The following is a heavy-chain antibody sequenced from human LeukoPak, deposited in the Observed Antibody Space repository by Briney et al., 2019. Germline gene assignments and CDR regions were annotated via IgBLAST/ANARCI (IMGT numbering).Heavy chain of an antibody. CDR2: IYHSGST. CDR1: GGSISSYY. Sequence: PSETLSLTCTVSGGSISSYYWSWIRQPPGKGLEWIGYIYHSGSTNYNPSLKSRVTISVDTSKNQFSLKLSSVTAADTAVYYCARHNPYCSGGSCYDGGDYWGQGTLVTVSS. CDR3: ARHNPYCSGGSCYDGGDY. J-gene: IGHJ4*02. V-gene: IGHV4-59*08. D-gene: IGHD2-15*01.